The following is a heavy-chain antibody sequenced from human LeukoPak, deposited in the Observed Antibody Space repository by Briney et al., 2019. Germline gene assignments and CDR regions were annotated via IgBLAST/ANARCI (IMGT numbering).Heavy chain of an antibody. CDR3: ARMTTGHDY. Sequence: SETLSLTCGVSGTSFTSYYWSWIRQTPGKGLEWIGEVNHSGYTNMTPSLKSRGTISVDTSKNQFSLMMTSVTAADTAVYFCARMTTGHDYWGQGILVTVSS. D-gene: IGHD4-17*01. V-gene: IGHV4-34*04. J-gene: IGHJ4*02. CDR1: GTSFTSYY. CDR2: VNHSGYT.